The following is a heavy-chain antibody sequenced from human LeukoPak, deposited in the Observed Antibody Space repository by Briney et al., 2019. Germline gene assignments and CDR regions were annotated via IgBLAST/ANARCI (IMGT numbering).Heavy chain of an antibody. V-gene: IGHV4-34*01. J-gene: IGHJ6*02. CDR3: ASRSSGYYYGMDV. Sequence: KPSETLSLTCAVYGESFSGYYWSWIRQPPGKGLEWIGEINHSGSTNYNPSLKSRVTISVDTSKNQFSLKPSSVTAADTAVYYCASRSSGYYYGMDVWGQGTTVTVSS. CDR1: GESFSGYY. D-gene: IGHD1-26*01. CDR2: INHSGST.